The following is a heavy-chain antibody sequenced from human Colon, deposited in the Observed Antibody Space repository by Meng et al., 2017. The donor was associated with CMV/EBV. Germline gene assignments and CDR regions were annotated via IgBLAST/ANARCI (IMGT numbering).Heavy chain of an antibody. J-gene: IGHJ4*02. CDR1: GASITRSKW. CDR3: ASQDSEVYGLGF. V-gene: IGHV4-4*02. Sequence: CTVSGASITRSKWCSWVRPSPGKGLEWVGGIFHRGKTNYNPSLESRVTISVDKSENRFSLKLTSVTAADTAVYYCASQDSEVYGLGFWGQGTLVTVSS. CDR2: IFHRGKT. D-gene: IGHD3-10*01.